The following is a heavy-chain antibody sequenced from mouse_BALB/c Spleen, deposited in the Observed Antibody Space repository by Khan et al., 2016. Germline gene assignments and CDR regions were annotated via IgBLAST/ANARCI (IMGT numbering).Heavy chain of an antibody. CDR1: GFTFSNFG. V-gene: IGHV5-17*02. CDR3: GRGDF. Sequence: EVELVESGGGLVQPGGSRKLSCAASGFTFSNFGMHWVRQAPEKGLECVAFISSGSSTIYYAATVKGRFTVSRDNPKNTLFLQMTCLASEDTAMYYCGRGDFWGQGTTLTVSS. J-gene: IGHJ2*01. CDR2: ISSGSSTI.